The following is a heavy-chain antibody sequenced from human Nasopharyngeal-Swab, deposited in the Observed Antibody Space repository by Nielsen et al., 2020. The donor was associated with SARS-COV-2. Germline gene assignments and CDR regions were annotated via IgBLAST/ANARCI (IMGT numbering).Heavy chain of an antibody. Sequence: GGSLRLSCAASGFTFISYSMNWVRQAPGKGLEWVSSISSSSSYIYYADSVKGRFTISRDNAKNSLYLQMNSLRAEDTAVYYCARDSGKGMDVWGQGTTVTVSS. D-gene: IGHD3-10*01. J-gene: IGHJ6*02. CDR2: ISSSSSYI. CDR1: GFTFISYS. CDR3: ARDSGKGMDV. V-gene: IGHV3-21*01.